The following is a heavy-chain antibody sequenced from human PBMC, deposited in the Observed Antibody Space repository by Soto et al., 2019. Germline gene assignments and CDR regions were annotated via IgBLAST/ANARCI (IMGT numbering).Heavy chain of an antibody. D-gene: IGHD3-3*01. J-gene: IGHJ4*02. CDR1: GFTFSTYA. Sequence: QVQLVESGGGVVQPGRSLRLSCAASGFTFSTYAIHWVRQAPGKGLEWVALISYDGSNKYYADSVKGRVTISRDNSKNTLYLQMNSLRAEDTAVYYCARHKRDLRFLEWSYYFDYWGQGTLVTVSS. CDR3: ARHKRDLRFLEWSYYFDY. CDR2: ISYDGSNK. V-gene: IGHV3-30-3*01.